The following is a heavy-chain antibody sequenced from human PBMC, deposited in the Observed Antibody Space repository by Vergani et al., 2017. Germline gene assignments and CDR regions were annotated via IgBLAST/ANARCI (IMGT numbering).Heavy chain of an antibody. CDR1: GGSFSGYY. J-gene: IGHJ6*02. V-gene: IGHV4-34*01. CDR3: ARVIYDILTGYQIYYYYGMDV. D-gene: IGHD3-9*01. CDR2: INHSGST. Sequence: QVQLQQWGAGLLKPSETLSLTCAVYGGSFSGYYWSWIRQPPGKGLEWIGEINHSGSTNYNPSLKSRVTISVDTSKNQFSLKLSSVTAADTAVYYCARVIYDILTGYQIYYYYGMDVWGQGTTVTVSS.